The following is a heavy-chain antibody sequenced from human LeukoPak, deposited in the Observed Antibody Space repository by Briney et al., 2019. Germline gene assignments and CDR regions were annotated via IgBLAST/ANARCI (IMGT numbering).Heavy chain of an antibody. V-gene: IGHV3-48*01. J-gene: IGHJ4*02. CDR3: SRDPRNNDY. CDR2: ISSGSTI. Sequence: GGSLRLSCEASGFTFSSYSMNWVRQAPGKGLEWVSYISSGSTIYYADSVKGRFTISRDNAKNSLYLHMNSLTVEDTAVYYCSRDPRNNDYWGQGTLVTVSS. CDR1: GFTFSSYS.